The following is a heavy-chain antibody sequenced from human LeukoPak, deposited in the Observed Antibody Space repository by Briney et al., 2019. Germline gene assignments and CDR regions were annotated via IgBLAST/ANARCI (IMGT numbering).Heavy chain of an antibody. J-gene: IGHJ3*02. CDR1: GGSFSAYY. CDR3: AKKWSGDYDSSGVNDAFDI. CDR2: ISSSSSYI. D-gene: IGHD3-22*01. Sequence: LSLTCAVYGGSFSAYYWSWIRQPPGKGLEWVSSISSSSSYIYYADSVKGRFTISRDNSKNTLYLQMNSLRPEDTAAYYCAKKWSGDYDSSGVNDAFDIWGQGTMVTVSS. V-gene: IGHV3-11*06.